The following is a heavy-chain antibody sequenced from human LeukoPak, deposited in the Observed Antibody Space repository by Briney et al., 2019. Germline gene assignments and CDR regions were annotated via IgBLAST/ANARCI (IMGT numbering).Heavy chain of an antibody. CDR1: GGSISSGGYY. D-gene: IGHD3-3*01. J-gene: IGHJ3*02. CDR3: ARDRDYDFWSGVSILDAFDI. CDR2: IYHSGST. V-gene: IGHV4-30-2*01. Sequence: PSETLSLTCTVSGGSISSGGYYWSWIRQPPGKGLEWIGYIYHSGSTYYNPSLKSRVTISVDRSKNQFSLKLSSVTAADTAVYYCARDRDYDFWSGVSILDAFDIWGQGTMVTVSS.